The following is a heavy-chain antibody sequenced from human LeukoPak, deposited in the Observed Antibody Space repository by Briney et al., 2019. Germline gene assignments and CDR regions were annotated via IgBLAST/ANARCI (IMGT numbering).Heavy chain of an antibody. D-gene: IGHD1-26*01. J-gene: IGHJ4*02. CDR2: ISPYNGNT. V-gene: IGHV1-18*01. Sequence: ASVKVSCKTSGYTFIRYGITWVRQAPGQGLEWMAGISPYNGNTKYVQNLQGRVTITTDTSTSTAYMELRSLTSDDTAVYFCAREESIGRYQFLHDSWGQGTLVTVSS. CDR1: GYTFIRYG. CDR3: AREESIGRYQFLHDS.